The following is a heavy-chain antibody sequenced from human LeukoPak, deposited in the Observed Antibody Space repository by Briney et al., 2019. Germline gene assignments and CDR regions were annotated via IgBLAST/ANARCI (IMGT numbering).Heavy chain of an antibody. CDR3: ARVPYSTGTYDY. J-gene: IGHJ4*02. V-gene: IGHV3-48*02. CDR1: GFSFSTHS. CDR2: ISNSSTTI. D-gene: IGHD6-19*01. Sequence: TGGSLRLSCAASGFSFSTHSMNWVRQAPGKGLEWISYISNSSTTIYYADSVRGRFTISRDNAKNSLYLQMNSLSDGDTAVYYCARVPYSTGTYDYWGQGTLVPVSS.